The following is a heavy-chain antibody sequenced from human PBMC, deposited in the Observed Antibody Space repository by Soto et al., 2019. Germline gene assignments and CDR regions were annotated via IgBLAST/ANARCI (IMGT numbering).Heavy chain of an antibody. Sequence: QVQLQESGPGLVKPSQTLSLTCSVSGGSISSGHYYWSWIRQPPGKGLEWIGYNYYSGSTYYNPSLWSLVTISLDTSKNQFSLKLSSVTAADTAVYYCARERVPAGIHHTWFDPWGQGTLVTVSS. V-gene: IGHV4-30-4*01. J-gene: IGHJ5*02. D-gene: IGHD2-2*02. CDR3: ARERVPAGIHHTWFDP. CDR2: NYYSGST. CDR1: GGSISSGHYY.